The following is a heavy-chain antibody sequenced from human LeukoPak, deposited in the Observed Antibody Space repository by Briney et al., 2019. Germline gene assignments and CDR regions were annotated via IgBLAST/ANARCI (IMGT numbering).Heavy chain of an antibody. CDR1: GYTFTSYD. Sequence: ASVKVSCKASGYTFTSYDINWVRQATGQGLEWMGWMNPNSGNTGYAQKFQGRVTITRNTSISTAYMELSSLRSEDTAVYYCARGTPLRGGWFDPWGQGTLVTVSS. V-gene: IGHV1-8*03. D-gene: IGHD4-17*01. CDR2: MNPNSGNT. J-gene: IGHJ5*02. CDR3: ARGTPLRGGWFDP.